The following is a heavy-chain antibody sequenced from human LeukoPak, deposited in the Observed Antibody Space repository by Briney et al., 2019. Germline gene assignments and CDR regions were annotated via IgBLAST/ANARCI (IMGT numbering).Heavy chain of an antibody. V-gene: IGHV3-48*03. CDR2: ISSSGSTI. J-gene: IGHJ4*02. Sequence: GGSLRLSCAASGFTFSSYEMNWVRQAPGKGLEWVSYISSSGSTIYCADSVKGRFTISRDNAKNSLYLQMNSLRAEDMAVYYCARDEYSSGWYDYWGQGTLVTVSS. CDR1: GFTFSSYE. D-gene: IGHD6-19*01. CDR3: ARDEYSSGWYDY.